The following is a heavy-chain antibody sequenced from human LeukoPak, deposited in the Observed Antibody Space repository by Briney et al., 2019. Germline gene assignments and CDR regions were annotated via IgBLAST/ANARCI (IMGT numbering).Heavy chain of an antibody. D-gene: IGHD2-15*01. CDR1: GGTFSSYA. CDR3: ARGSCSGGSCYSALAYYFDY. V-gene: IGHV1-69*04. J-gene: IGHJ4*02. CDR2: IIPIFGIA. Sequence: ASVNVSCKASGGTFSSYAISWVRQAPGQGLEWMGRIIPIFGIANYAQKFQGRVTITADKSTSTAYMELSSLRSEDTAVYYCARGSCSGGSCYSALAYYFDYWGQGTLVTVSS.